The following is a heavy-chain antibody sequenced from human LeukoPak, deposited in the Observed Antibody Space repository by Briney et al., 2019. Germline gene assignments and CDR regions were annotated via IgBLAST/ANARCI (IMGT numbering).Heavy chain of an antibody. V-gene: IGHV4-59*08. CDR1: GGSISSYY. J-gene: IGHJ4*02. CDR3: ARNAYYDFWSGPTHFGY. D-gene: IGHD3-3*01. CDR2: IYYSGST. Sequence: SETLSLTCTVSGGSISSYYWSWIRQPPGKGLEWIGYIYYSGSTNYNPSLKSRVTISVDTSKNQFSLKLSSVTAADTAVYYCARNAYYDFWSGPTHFGYWGQGTLVTVSS.